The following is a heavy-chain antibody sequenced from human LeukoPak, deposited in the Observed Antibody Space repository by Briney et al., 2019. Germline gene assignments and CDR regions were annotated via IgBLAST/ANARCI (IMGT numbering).Heavy chain of an antibody. J-gene: IGHJ4*02. CDR3: ARSASYGDYPIDY. CDR2: IYYSGST. CDR1: GGSISSYY. D-gene: IGHD4-17*01. V-gene: IGHV4-59*12. Sequence: PSETLSLTCTVSGGSISSYYWSWIRQPPGKGLEWIGYIYYSGSTNYNPSLKSRVTISLDKSKNQFSLNLNSVTAADTAVYYCARSASYGDYPIDYWGQGTLVTVSS.